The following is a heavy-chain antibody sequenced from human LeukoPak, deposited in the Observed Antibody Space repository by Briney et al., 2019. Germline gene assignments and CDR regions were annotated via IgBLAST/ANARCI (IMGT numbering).Heavy chain of an antibody. CDR3: ARAAKSSGWFFDY. CDR2: INHSGST. V-gene: IGHV4-34*01. Sequence: SETLSLTCAVYGGSFSGYYWSWIRQPPGKGLEWIGEINHSGSTNYNLSLKSRVTVSVDTSKNQLSLKLNSVTAADTAVYYCARAAKSSGWFFDYWGQGTLVTVSS. J-gene: IGHJ4*02. CDR1: GGSFSGYY. D-gene: IGHD6-13*01.